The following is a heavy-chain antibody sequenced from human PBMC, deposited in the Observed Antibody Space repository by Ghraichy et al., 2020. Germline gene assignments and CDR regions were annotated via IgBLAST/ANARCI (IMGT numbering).Heavy chain of an antibody. CDR3: ARDRRGGGKLFYYYGMDV. Sequence: SVKVSCKASGAPFCSQVISCVRLAPRLLLEWMGGIIPIFGTANYAQKFQGRVTITADESTSTAYMELSSLRSEDTAVYYCARDRRGGGKLFYYYGMDVWGQGSTVTV. CDR2: IIPIFGTA. D-gene: IGHD2-15*01. CDR1: GAPFCSQV. V-gene: IGHV1-69*13. J-gene: IGHJ6*02.